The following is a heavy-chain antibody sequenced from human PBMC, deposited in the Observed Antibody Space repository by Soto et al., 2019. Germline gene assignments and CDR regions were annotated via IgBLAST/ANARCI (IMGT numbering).Heavy chain of an antibody. V-gene: IGHV3-30*03. CDR3: AIDRDTYGAVYYFDF. D-gene: IGHD5-18*01. CDR1: GFTFSSYG. Sequence: QVQLVDSGGGVVQPGRSLRLSCAASGFTFSSYGMHWVRQAPGKGLKWVAVISHDGRDKHYADSVKGRFTISRDNAKNTLYFQMISLRSEDTAMYYCAIDRDTYGAVYYFDFWGQGTLVTVSS. J-gene: IGHJ4*02. CDR2: ISHDGRDK.